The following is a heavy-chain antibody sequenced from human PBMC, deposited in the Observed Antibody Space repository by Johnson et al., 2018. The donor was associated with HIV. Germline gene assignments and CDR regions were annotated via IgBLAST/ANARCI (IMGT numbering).Heavy chain of an antibody. Sequence: QVQLVESGGGLVQPGGSLRLSCAASGFSFSDYYMSWIRQAPGKGLEWVSYISSSGSTIYYADSVVKGRFTISRDNAKTSVFLQMNSLRAEDTAVYYCARAYTYGAFDIWGQGTTVTISS. CDR3: ARAYTYGAFDI. J-gene: IGHJ3*02. V-gene: IGHV3-11*04. CDR2: ISSSGSTI. D-gene: IGHD5-18*01. CDR1: GFSFSDYY.